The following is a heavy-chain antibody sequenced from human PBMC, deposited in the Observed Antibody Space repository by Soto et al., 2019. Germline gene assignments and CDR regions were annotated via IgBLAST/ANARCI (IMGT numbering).Heavy chain of an antibody. J-gene: IGHJ6*02. CDR3: AAAYYYYYGMDV. D-gene: IGHD2-15*01. V-gene: IGHV1-2*02. Sequence: XSVKVSCKASGYTFTGYYMHWVRQAPGQGLEWMGWINPNSGGTNYAQKFQGRVTMTRDTSISTAYMELSRLRSDDTAVYYCAAAYYYYYGMDVWGQGTTVTVSS. CDR2: INPNSGGT. CDR1: GYTFTGYY.